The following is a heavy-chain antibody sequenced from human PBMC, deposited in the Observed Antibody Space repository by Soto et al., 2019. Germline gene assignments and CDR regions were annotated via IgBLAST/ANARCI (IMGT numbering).Heavy chain of an antibody. CDR3: ARETADIVATIDPPPALFDY. D-gene: IGHD5-12*01. CDR1: GFTFSSYW. V-gene: IGHV3-7*01. CDR2: IKQDGSEK. Sequence: GGSLRLSCAASGFTFSSYWMSWVRQAPGKGLEWVANIKQDGSEKYYVDSVKGRFTISRDNAKNSLYLQMNSLRAEDTAVYYCARETADIVATIDPPPALFDYWGQGTLVTVSS. J-gene: IGHJ4*02.